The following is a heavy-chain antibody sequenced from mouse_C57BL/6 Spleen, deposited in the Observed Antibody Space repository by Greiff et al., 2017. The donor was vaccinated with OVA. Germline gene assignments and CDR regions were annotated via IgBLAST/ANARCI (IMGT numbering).Heavy chain of an antibody. CDR2: IYPGDGDT. CDR1: GYAFSSYW. D-gene: IGHD2-2*01. CDR3: ARGYGYDGPYWYFDV. Sequence: QVQLQQSGAELVKPGASVKISCKASGYAFSSYWMNWVKQRPGKGLEWIGQIYPGDGDTTYNGKFKGKATLTADKSSSTAYMQLSSLTSEDSAVYFCARGYGYDGPYWYFDVWGTGTTVTVSS. V-gene: IGHV1-80*01. J-gene: IGHJ1*03.